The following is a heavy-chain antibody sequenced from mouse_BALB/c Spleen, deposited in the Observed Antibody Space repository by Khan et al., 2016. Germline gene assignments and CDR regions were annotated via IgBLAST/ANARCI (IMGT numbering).Heavy chain of an antibody. V-gene: IGHV3-8*02. Sequence: MQLEESGPSLVKPSQTLSLTCSVTGDSITSGYWNWIRKFPGNKLEYMGYINYSGSTHYNPSLKSRISITRDTSKNQYYLQLNSVTTEDTATYYCARSNRYDVWFAYWGQGTLVTVSA. CDR1: GDSITSGY. CDR3: ARSNRYDVWFAY. CDR2: INYSGST. D-gene: IGHD2-14*01. J-gene: IGHJ3*01.